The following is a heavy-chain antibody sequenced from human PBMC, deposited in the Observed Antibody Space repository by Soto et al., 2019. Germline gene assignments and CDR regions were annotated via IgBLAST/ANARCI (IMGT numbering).Heavy chain of an antibody. D-gene: IGHD6-25*01. CDR2: IFHSGAT. J-gene: IGHJ4*02. Sequence: PSETLSLTCDVSGVSIINTNWWSLVRQAPGKGLEWVGEIFHSGATNYNPSLTSRVTVSVDKSKNQFSLNLISVTAADTAVYYCARAASSAWPFDSWGQGALVTVSS. V-gene: IGHV4-4*02. CDR1: GVSIINTNW. CDR3: ARAASSAWPFDS.